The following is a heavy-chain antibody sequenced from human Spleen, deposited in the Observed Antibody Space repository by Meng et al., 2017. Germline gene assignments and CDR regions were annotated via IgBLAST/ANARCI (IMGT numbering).Heavy chain of an antibody. V-gene: IGHV3-74*01. Sequence: GGSLRLSCAASGFTFSSYWMHWVRQAPGKGLVWVSRINSDGSSTNYANSVKGRFTISRDNAKNTLYLQMNSLKSEDTAMYYCARPTGTTYPDYWGQGTLVTVSS. CDR1: GFTFSSYW. J-gene: IGHJ4*02. CDR2: INSDGSST. D-gene: IGHD1-1*01. CDR3: ARPTGTTYPDY.